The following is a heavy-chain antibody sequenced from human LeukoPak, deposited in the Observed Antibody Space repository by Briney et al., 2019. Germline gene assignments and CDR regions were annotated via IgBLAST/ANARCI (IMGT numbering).Heavy chain of an antibody. J-gene: IGHJ3*02. CDR1: GFTFSTYS. CDR2: ISSSSTI. D-gene: IGHD3-10*01. CDR3: ARDLSGRYAFDI. Sequence: GGSLRLSCAASGFTFSTYSMNWVRQAPGKGLEWVSSISSSSTIYYADSVKGRFTISRDNAKNSLYLQMNSLRDEDTAVYYCARDLSGRYAFDIWGQGTMVTVSS. V-gene: IGHV3-48*02.